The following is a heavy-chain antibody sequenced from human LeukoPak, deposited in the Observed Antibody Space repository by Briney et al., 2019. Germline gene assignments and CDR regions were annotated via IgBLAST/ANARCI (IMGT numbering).Heavy chain of an antibody. D-gene: IGHD2-2*01. Sequence: NPSETLSLTCTVSGGSISSSSYYWGWIRQPPGKGLEWIGSIYYSGSTYYNPSLKSRVTISVDTSKNQFSLKLSSVTAADTAVYYCARDFSPRRRYCSSTSCYGNRVMDYWGQGTLVTVSS. CDR3: ARDFSPRRRYCSSTSCYGNRVMDY. CDR2: IYYSGST. CDR1: GGSISSSSYY. J-gene: IGHJ4*02. V-gene: IGHV4-39*07.